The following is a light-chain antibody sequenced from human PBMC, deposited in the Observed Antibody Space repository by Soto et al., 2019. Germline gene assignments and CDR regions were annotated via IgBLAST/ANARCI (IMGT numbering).Light chain of an antibody. CDR1: QSISSW. V-gene: IGKV1-5*01. CDR3: QQYNNWLRGT. J-gene: IGKJ4*01. Sequence: DIQMPQSPSTLSASVGDRVTITCRASQSISSWLAWYQQKPGKAPKLLIYDASSLESGVPSRFSGSGSGTEFTLTISSLQSEDFAVYYCQQYNNWLRGTFGGGTKVDIK. CDR2: DAS.